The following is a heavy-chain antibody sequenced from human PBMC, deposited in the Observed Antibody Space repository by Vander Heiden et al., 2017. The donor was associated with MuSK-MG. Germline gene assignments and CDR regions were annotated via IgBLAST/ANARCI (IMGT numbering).Heavy chain of an antibody. CDR2: IYPGDSDN. Sequence: EVQLVQSGAEVKKPGESLKISCKGSGYSFTSYWIGWVRQMPGKGLEWMGIIYPGDSDNRYSPAVQGQVTISADKSISTAYLQWRRMKASETAMYYYSKPDCSSTRCLFDYWGQGTLVTVYS. CDR3: SKPDCSSTRCLFDY. J-gene: IGHJ4*02. D-gene: IGHD2-2*01. CDR1: GYSFTSYW. V-gene: IGHV5-51*03.